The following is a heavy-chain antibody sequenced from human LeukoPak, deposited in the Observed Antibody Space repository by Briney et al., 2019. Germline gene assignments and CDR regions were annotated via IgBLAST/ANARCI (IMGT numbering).Heavy chain of an antibody. CDR1: GGSISSSSYY. Sequence: SETLSLTCTVSGGSISSSSYYWAWIRQPPGKGLEWIGSIYYIENTYYNPSLKSRVTLSVDTSENQFSLNLTSVTAADTAVYYCARQNYNPDAFDIWGQGTMVTVSS. J-gene: IGHJ3*02. V-gene: IGHV4-39*01. CDR2: IYYIENT. D-gene: IGHD1-7*01. CDR3: ARQNYNPDAFDI.